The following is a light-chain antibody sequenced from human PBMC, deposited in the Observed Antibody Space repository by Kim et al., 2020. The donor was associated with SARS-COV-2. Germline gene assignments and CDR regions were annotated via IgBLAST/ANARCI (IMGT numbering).Light chain of an antibody. Sequence: QRVTISCTGSSSNIGAGYDVHWYQQLPGTAPKLLIYGNSNRPSGVPDRFSGSKSGTSASLAITGLQAEDEADYYCQSYDSSLSVFGGGTQLTVL. CDR3: QSYDSSLSV. J-gene: IGLJ3*02. CDR2: GNS. CDR1: SSNIGAGYD. V-gene: IGLV1-40*01.